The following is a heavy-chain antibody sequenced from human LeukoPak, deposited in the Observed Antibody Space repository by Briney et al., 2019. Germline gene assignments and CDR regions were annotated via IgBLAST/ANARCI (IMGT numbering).Heavy chain of an antibody. V-gene: IGHV1-18*01. CDR1: GYTFTSYD. Sequence: ASVKVSCKASGYTFTSYDINWVRQAPGQGLEWMGWISAYNGNTNYAQKLQGRVTMTTDTSTSTAYMELRSLRSDDTAVCYCARAFSGQWLVGDWFDPWGQGTLVTVSS. CDR2: ISAYNGNT. CDR3: ARAFSGQWLVGDWFDP. D-gene: IGHD6-19*01. J-gene: IGHJ5*02.